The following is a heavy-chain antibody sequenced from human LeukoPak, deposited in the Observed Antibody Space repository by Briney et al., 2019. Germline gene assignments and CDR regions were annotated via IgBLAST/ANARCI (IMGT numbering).Heavy chain of an antibody. CDR1: GYRFTSYW. D-gene: IGHD1-26*01. Sequence: GESLKISCKGPGYRFTSYWIGWVRQMPGKGLEWMGIIYPGDSDTRYSPSLPGQVTISADKSISTAYLQWSSLKASDTAMYYCARQESGATDTFDYWGQGTLVTVSS. V-gene: IGHV5-51*01. CDR2: IYPGDSDT. J-gene: IGHJ4*02. CDR3: ARQESGATDTFDY.